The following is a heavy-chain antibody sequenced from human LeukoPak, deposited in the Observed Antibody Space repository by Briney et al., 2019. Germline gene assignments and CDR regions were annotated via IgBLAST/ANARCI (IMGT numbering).Heavy chain of an antibody. CDR1: GFTFSSYS. D-gene: IGHD4-23*01. V-gene: IGHV3-48*04. CDR2: ISSSSSTI. Sequence: GGSLRLSCAASGFTFSSYSMNWVRQAPGKGLEWVSYISSSSSTIYYADSVKGRFTISRDNAKNSLYLQMNSLRAEDTAVYYCARARSTVVTYAEYFQHWGQGTLVTVSS. J-gene: IGHJ1*01. CDR3: ARARSTVVTYAEYFQH.